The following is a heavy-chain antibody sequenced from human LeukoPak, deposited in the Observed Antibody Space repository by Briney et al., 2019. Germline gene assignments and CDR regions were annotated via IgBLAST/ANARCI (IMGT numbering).Heavy chain of an antibody. CDR1: GGTFSSYA. V-gene: IGHV1-69*04. D-gene: IGHD2-2*01. Sequence: ASVKVSCKASGGTFSSYAISWVRQAPGQGLEWMGRIIPIIGIANYAQKFQGRVTITADKSTSTAYMELSSLRSEDTAVYYCASGGNCSSTSCLDWFDPWGQGTLVTVSS. CDR2: IIPIIGIA. CDR3: ASGGNCSSTSCLDWFDP. J-gene: IGHJ5*02.